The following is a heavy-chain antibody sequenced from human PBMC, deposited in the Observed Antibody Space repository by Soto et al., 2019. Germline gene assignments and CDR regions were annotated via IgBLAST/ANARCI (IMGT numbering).Heavy chain of an antibody. D-gene: IGHD3-3*01. CDR3: ATRITVFGLLIPPFDP. Sequence: SETLSLTCEVYGGSLSDYYWGWIRQPPGKGLEWIGEINQSVGTNYNPSLKTRVTISVDTSKNQVSLKVSSVTAADTAVYYCATRITVFGLLIPPFDPWGQGTQVTVSS. V-gene: IGHV4-34*01. CDR2: INQSVGT. CDR1: GGSLSDYY. J-gene: IGHJ5*02.